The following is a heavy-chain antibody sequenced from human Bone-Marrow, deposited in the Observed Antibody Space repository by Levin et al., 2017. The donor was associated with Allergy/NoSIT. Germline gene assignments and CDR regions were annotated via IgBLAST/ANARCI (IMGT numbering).Heavy chain of an antibody. Sequence: PSETLSLTCSVSGGTMKNYYWSWMRQPPGQGLDWIGYVFYSVSTNYNPPLNSRVTTSADTSNPQFSLKLSPVTAADTAVYYCARATYYYHSRSYRHRSGAFDMWSQGTMVAVSS. D-gene: IGHD3-22*01. V-gene: IGHV4-59*13. J-gene: IGHJ3*02. CDR2: VFYSVST. CDR3: ARATYYYHSRSYRHRSGAFDM. CDR1: GGTMKNYY.